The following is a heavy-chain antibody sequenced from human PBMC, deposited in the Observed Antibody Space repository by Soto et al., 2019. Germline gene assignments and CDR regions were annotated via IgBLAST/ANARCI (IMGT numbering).Heavy chain of an antibody. D-gene: IGHD3-10*01. J-gene: IGHJ3*02. CDR2: IIPILGIA. Sequence: GASVKVSCKASGGTFSSYTISWVRQAPGQGLEWMGRIIPILGIANYAQKFQGRVTITADKSTSTAYMELSSLRSEDTAVYYCASASKGIHAFDIWGQGTMVTVSS. V-gene: IGHV1-69*02. CDR1: GGTFSSYT. CDR3: ASASKGIHAFDI.